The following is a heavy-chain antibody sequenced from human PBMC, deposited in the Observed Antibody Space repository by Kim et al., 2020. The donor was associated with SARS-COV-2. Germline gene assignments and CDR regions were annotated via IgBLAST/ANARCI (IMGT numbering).Heavy chain of an antibody. CDR2: INHSGST. D-gene: IGHD2-15*01. CDR3: ARVFRWRHGMDV. J-gene: IGHJ6*02. V-gene: IGHV4-34*01. Sequence: SETLSLTCAVYGGSFSGYYWSWIRQPPGKGLEWIGEINHSGSTNYNPSLKSRVTISVDTSKNQFSLKLSSVTAADTAVYYCARVFRWRHGMDVWGQGTTVTVSS. CDR1: GGSFSGYY.